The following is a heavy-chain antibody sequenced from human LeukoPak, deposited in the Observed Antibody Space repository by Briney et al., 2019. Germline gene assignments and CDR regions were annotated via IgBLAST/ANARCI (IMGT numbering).Heavy chain of an antibody. V-gene: IGHV1-69*13. Sequence: SVKVSCKASGGTFSSYAISWVRQAPGQGLEWMGGIIPIFGTANYAQKFQGRVTITADESTSTAYMELSSLRSEDTAVYYCARANHYDSGSYDYWGQGTLVTVSS. J-gene: IGHJ4*02. CDR3: ARANHYDSGSYDY. CDR2: IIPIFGTA. D-gene: IGHD1-26*01. CDR1: GGTFSSYA.